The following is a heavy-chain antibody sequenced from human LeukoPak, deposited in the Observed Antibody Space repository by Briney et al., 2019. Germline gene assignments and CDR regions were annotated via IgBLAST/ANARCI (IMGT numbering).Heavy chain of an antibody. J-gene: IGHJ4*02. V-gene: IGHV3-7*01. CDR1: GITFGSYW. CDR3: ARAGAAAAFDY. D-gene: IGHD6-13*01. Sequence: GGSLRLSCAASGITFGSYWMSWVRQAPGKGLEWVANIKQDGSEKYYVDSVKGRFTISRDNAKNSLSLQMNSLRAEDTAVYYCARAGAAAAFDYWGQGTLVTVSS. CDR2: IKQDGSEK.